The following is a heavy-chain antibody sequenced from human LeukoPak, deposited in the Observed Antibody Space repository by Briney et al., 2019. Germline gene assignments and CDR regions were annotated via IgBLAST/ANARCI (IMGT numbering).Heavy chain of an antibody. Sequence: EASVRVSCKASGYTFTAYYMHWVRQAPGQGLEWMGRINPNSGGTNYAQKFHGRVTMTRDTSISTAYMELSRLSSDDTAVYYCARESIYGSYYFDYWGQGTLVTVSS. CDR1: GYTFTAYY. CDR2: INPNSGGT. V-gene: IGHV1-2*06. D-gene: IGHD3-10*01. CDR3: ARESIYGSYYFDY. J-gene: IGHJ4*02.